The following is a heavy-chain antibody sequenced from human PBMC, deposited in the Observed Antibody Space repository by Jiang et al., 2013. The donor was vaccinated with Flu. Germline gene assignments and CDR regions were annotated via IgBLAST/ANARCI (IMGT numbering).Heavy chain of an antibody. CDR1: GGSISEYY. D-gene: IGHD5-24*01. CDR3: ARTPRGYTYGRDGYKTGYFDY. V-gene: IGHV4-59*01. Sequence: GSGLVKPSETLSLTCTVSGGSISEYYWSWIRQSPGKRLEWIGQMFYSGYTNYNPSLKSRVTILIETSKNQFSLKLRSVTAADTAVYYCARTPRGYTYGRDGYKTGYFDYWGQGMLVTVSS. CDR2: MFYSGYT. J-gene: IGHJ4*02.